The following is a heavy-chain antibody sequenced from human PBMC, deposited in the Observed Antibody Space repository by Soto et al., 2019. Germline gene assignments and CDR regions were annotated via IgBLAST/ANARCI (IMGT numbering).Heavy chain of an antibody. CDR3: AMSFGVVLNGDAFDI. V-gene: IGHV1-2*04. CDR2: SNPNSGGT. CDR1: GYTFTGYY. Sequence: QVQLVQSGAEVKKPGASVKVSCTASGYTFTGYYMHWVRQAPGQGREGMGWSNPNSGGTNYAEKFQGWVNMTRDTPISTAHMELSRLRADDTAVYYCAMSFGVVLNGDAFDIWRRGTMVTVSS. D-gene: IGHD3-3*01. J-gene: IGHJ3*02.